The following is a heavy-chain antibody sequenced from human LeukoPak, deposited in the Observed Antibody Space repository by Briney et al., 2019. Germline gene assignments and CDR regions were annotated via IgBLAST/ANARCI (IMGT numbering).Heavy chain of an antibody. V-gene: IGHV5-51*01. D-gene: IGHD3-10*01. CDR1: GYSFTSYW. J-gene: IGHJ4*02. Sequence: MRGESLKISCKGSGYSFTSYWIGWVRQMPGKGLEWMGIIYPGDSDTRYSPSFQGQVTISADKSISTAYLQWSSLKASDTAMYYCASSNPLYYYGSGSYYNVPPFDYWGQGTLVTVSS. CDR3: ASSNPLYYYGSGSYYNVPPFDY. CDR2: IYPGDSDT.